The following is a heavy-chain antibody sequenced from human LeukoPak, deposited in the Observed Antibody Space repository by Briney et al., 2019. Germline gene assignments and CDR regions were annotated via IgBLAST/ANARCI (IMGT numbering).Heavy chain of an antibody. J-gene: IGHJ4*02. D-gene: IGHD3-3*01. Sequence: ASVKVSCKASGYTFTGYYMHWVRQAPGQGLGWMGWINPNSGGTNYAQKFQGRVTMTRDTSISTAYMELSRLRSDDTAVYYCARDSGGYDFWSGSDYWGQGTLVTVSS. V-gene: IGHV1-2*02. CDR3: ARDSGGYDFWSGSDY. CDR1: GYTFTGYY. CDR2: INPNSGGT.